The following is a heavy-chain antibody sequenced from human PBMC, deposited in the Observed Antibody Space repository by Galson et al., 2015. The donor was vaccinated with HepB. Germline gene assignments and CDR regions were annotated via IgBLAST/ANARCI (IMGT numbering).Heavy chain of an antibody. CDR1: GYTFTSYA. CDR3: ARDCSSTSCSSDAFDI. CDR2: INAGNGNT. J-gene: IGHJ3*02. V-gene: IGHV1-3*01. D-gene: IGHD2-2*01. Sequence: SVKVSCKASGYTFTSYAMHWVRQAPGQRLEWMGWINAGNGNTKYSQKFQGRVTITRDTSASTAYMELSSLRSEDTAVYYCARDCSSTSCSSDAFDIWGQGTMVTVSS.